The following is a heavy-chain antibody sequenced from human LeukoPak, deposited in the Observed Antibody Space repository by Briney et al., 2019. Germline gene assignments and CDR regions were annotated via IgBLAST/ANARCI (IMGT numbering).Heavy chain of an antibody. V-gene: IGHV4-34*01. CDR2: INHSGST. CDR1: GGSFSGYY. D-gene: IGHD3-3*01. J-gene: IGHJ4*02. CDR3: ARALPRITIFGVVIPEPNFDY. Sequence: KTSETLSLTCAVYGGSFSGYYWSWIRQPPGKGLEWIGEINHSGSTNYNPSLKSRVTISVDTSKNQFSLKLSSVTAADTAVYYCARALPRITIFGVVIPEPNFDYWGQGTLVTVSS.